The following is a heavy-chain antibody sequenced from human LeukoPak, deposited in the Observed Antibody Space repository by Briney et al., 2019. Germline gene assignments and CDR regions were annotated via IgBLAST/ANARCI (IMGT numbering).Heavy chain of an antibody. Sequence: GGSLRLSCAASGFRFSASAMHWVRQASGKGLGWVGRIRVKDDNYATSYGASVKGRFTISRDDPKNTAYLQMNSLKTEDTAVYYCTSGDYNDYWGQGTLVTVSS. CDR3: TSGDYNDY. V-gene: IGHV3-73*01. J-gene: IGHJ4*02. CDR2: IRVKDDNYAT. D-gene: IGHD4-17*01. CDR1: GFRFSASA.